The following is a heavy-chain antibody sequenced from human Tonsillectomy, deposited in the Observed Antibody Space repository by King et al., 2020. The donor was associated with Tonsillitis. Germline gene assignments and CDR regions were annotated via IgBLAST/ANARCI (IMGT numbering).Heavy chain of an antibody. D-gene: IGHD2-15*01. CDR2: ISYDGSNK. J-gene: IGHJ4*02. CDR3: ARESPWSQFDY. Sequence: VQLVESGGGVVQPGRSLRLSCAASGFTFSSYAIHWVRQAPGKGLEWVAVISYDGSNKYYADSVKGRFTVSRDNSKNTLYLQMNSLRAEDTAMYYCARESPWSQFDYWGQGTLVTVSS. V-gene: IGHV3-30-3*01. CDR1: GFTFSSYA.